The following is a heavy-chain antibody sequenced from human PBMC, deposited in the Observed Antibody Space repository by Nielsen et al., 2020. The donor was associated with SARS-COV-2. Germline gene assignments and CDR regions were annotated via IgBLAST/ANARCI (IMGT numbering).Heavy chain of an antibody. CDR1: GFTFSSYA. CDR3: AKDGSGWTDYAFDI. V-gene: IGHV3-30-3*01. Sequence: GGSLRLSCAASGFTFSSYAMHWVRQAPGKGLEWVAVISYDGSNKYYADSVKGRFTISRDNAKNSLYLQMNSLRAEDTALYYCAKDGSGWTDYAFDIWGQGTMVTVSS. D-gene: IGHD6-19*01. J-gene: IGHJ3*02. CDR2: ISYDGSNK.